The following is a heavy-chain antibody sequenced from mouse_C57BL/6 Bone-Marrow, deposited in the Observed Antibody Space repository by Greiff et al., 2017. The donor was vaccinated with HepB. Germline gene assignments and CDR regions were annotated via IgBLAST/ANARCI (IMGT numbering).Heavy chain of an antibody. D-gene: IGHD2-12*01. CDR2: INPNYGTT. CDR1: GYSFTDHN. V-gene: IGHV1-39*01. Sequence: VQLKQSGPELVKPGASVKISCKASGYSFTDHNMNWVKQSNGQGLEWIGVINPNYGTTSNNQKFKGKATLTVDQSSSTAYMQLNSLTSEDSAVDDCARGELLPKDNWGQGTSVTVSS. J-gene: IGHJ4*01. CDR3: ARGELLPKDN.